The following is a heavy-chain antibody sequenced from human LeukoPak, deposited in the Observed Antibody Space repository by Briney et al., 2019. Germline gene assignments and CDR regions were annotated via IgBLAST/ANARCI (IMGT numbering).Heavy chain of an antibody. CDR2: INHSGST. CDR1: GGSFSGYY. J-gene: IGHJ5*02. V-gene: IGHV4-34*01. D-gene: IGHD2-8*01. Sequence: SETLSLTCAVYGGSFSGYYWSWIRQPPGKGLEWIGEINHSGSTNYNPSLKSRVTISVDTSKNQFSLKLSSVTAADTAVYYCARAQDIVLMVYAPNWFDPWGQGTLVTVSS. CDR3: ARAQDIVLMVYAPNWFDP.